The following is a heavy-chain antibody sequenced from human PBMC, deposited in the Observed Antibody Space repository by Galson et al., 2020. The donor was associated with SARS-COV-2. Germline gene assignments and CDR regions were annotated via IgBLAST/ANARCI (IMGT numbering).Heavy chain of an antibody. Sequence: GGSLRLSCAASGFTFSSYGMHWVRQAPGKGLEWVAVIWYDGSNKYYADSVKGRFTISRDNSKNTLYLQMNSLRAEDTAVYYCAKGSFSSSGYIDWYFDLWGRGTLVTVSS. CDR3: AKGSFSSSGYIDWYFDL. J-gene: IGHJ2*01. V-gene: IGHV3-33*06. CDR2: IWYDGSNK. CDR1: GFTFSSYG. D-gene: IGHD3-22*01.